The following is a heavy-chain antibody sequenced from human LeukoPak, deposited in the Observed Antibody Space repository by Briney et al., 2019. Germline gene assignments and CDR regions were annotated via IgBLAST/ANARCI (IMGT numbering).Heavy chain of an antibody. CDR1: GFTFSSYW. CDR2: IKEDGSEK. D-gene: IGHD4-11*01. Sequence: GGSLRLSCAASGFTFSSYWMSWVRQAPGKGLEWVANIKEDGSEKYYVDSVRGRFTISRDNAKNSLYLYMNSLRAEDTAVYYCARDRHDYTHYFDYWGQGTLVTVSS. CDR3: ARDRHDYTHYFDY. V-gene: IGHV3-7*01. J-gene: IGHJ4*02.